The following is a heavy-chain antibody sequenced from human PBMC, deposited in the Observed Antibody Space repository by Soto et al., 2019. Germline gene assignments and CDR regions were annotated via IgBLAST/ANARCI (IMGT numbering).Heavy chain of an antibody. CDR1: GGTSNSYA. J-gene: IGHJ6*02. V-gene: IGHV1-69*12. Sequence: QVQLVQSGAEVKKPGSSVKVSCKASGGTSNSYAISWVRQAPGQGLEWMGGIIPIFGTADYAQKFQGRVTITADESTSTAYRELSSLRSEDTAVYYCAGHPVSGSSAYCYGMDVWGQGTTVTVSS. D-gene: IGHD1-26*01. CDR3: AGHPVSGSSAYCYGMDV. CDR2: IIPIFGTA.